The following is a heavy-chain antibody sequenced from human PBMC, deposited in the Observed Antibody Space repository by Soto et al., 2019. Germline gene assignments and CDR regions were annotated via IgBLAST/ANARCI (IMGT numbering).Heavy chain of an antibody. CDR3: AKETAWGAGNKFGYFGMDV. Sequence: EMPLVESGGGSVQPGRSLRLSCTASGFNFEEYAMHWVRQAPGKRLEWVSSISWNSDSTGYADSVKGRFTIARDNAKNSLYLQMNSLRGEDTALYYCAKETAWGAGNKFGYFGMDVWGQGTTVIVSS. CDR2: ISWNSDST. D-gene: IGHD3-10*01. J-gene: IGHJ6*02. V-gene: IGHV3-9*01. CDR1: GFNFEEYA.